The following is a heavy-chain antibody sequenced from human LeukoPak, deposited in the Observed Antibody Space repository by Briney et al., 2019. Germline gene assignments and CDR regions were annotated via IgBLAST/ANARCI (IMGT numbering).Heavy chain of an antibody. V-gene: IGHV4-59*01. Sequence: SETLSLTCAVYGGSFSGYYWSWIRQPPGKGVEWIGYIYYSGSTNYNPSLKSRVTISVDTSKNQFSLKLSSVTAADTAVYYCARGGGGYSYGLFNYWGQGTLVTVSS. CDR2: IYYSGST. CDR3: ARGGGGYSYGLFNY. J-gene: IGHJ4*02. CDR1: GGSFSGYY. D-gene: IGHD5-18*01.